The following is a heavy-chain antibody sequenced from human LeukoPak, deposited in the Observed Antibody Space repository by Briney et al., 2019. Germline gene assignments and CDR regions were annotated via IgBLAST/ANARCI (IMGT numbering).Heavy chain of an antibody. CDR2: ISTSSSYI. V-gene: IGHV3-21*01. Sequence: GGSLRLSCAASGFTFSSYSMNWVRQAPGKGLEWVSSISTSSSYIYYTDSVKGRFTISRDNAKNSLYLQMNSLRAEDTAVYYCAELGITMIGGVWGKGTTVTISS. CDR3: AELGITMIGGV. CDR1: GFTFSSYS. J-gene: IGHJ6*04. D-gene: IGHD3-10*02.